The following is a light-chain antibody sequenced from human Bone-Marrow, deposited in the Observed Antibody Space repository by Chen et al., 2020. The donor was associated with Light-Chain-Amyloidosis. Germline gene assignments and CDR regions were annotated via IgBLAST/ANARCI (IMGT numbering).Light chain of an antibody. V-gene: IGKV1-5*03. Sequence: IQMTQSPSTLSASVGDRVTISCRASQNINSWLAWYQQRPGKAPKLLIYKASDLQSGVPSRFSGSGSGTDFTLTISSLQPEDFATYHCQQYKTYPMYTFGQGTKLEIK. CDR1: QNINSW. J-gene: IGKJ2*01. CDR2: KAS. CDR3: QQYKTYPMYT.